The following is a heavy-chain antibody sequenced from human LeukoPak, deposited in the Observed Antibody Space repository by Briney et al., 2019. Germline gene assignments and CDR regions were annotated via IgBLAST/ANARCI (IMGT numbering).Heavy chain of an antibody. J-gene: IGHJ4*02. V-gene: IGHV1-69*04. CDR3: AREIPYYFDY. CDR1: GGTFSSYA. D-gene: IGHD2-2*02. CDR2: IIPILGIA. Sequence: ASVKVSCKASGGTFSSYAISWVRQAPGQGLEWMGRIIPILGIANYAQKVQGRVTMTTDTSTNTAYMELRSLRSDDTAVYYCAREIPYYFDYWGQGTLVTVSS.